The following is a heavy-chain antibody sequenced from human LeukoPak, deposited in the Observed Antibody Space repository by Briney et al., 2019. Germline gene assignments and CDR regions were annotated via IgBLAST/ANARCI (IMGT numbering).Heavy chain of an antibody. Sequence: GGSLRLSCAASGFTFSSYSMNWVGQAPGKGLGWVSSISSSSSYIYYADSVKGRFTISRDNAKNSLYLQMNSLRAEDTAVYYCARDRVDTAMGSGDYWGQGTLVTVSS. D-gene: IGHD5-18*01. J-gene: IGHJ4*02. CDR2: ISSSSSYI. CDR1: GFTFSSYS. V-gene: IGHV3-21*01. CDR3: ARDRVDTAMGSGDY.